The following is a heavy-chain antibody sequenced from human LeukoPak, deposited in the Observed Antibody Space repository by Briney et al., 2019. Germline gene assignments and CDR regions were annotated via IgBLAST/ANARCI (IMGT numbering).Heavy chain of an antibody. Sequence: SETLSLTCTVSGGSISGYYWAWIRQPPGKGLEWIGYIYYSGSINYNPSLKSRVTISVDTSTNQFSLKLSSVTAADTAVYFCARGTKTGNTGYDWNYWGQGSLVTVSS. CDR3: ARGTKTGNTGYDWNY. J-gene: IGHJ4*02. D-gene: IGHD5-12*01. V-gene: IGHV4-59*01. CDR2: IYYSGSI. CDR1: GGSISGYY.